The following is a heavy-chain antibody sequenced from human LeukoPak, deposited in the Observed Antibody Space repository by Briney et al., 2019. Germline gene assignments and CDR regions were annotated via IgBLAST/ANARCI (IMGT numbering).Heavy chain of an antibody. V-gene: IGHV3-21*06. D-gene: IGHD4-23*01. CDR3: ARVDSAYGGNSLNLFDY. CDR1: GFSFSSYS. Sequence: GGSLRLSCAASGFSFSSYSMSWVRQAPGKGLEWVSSLGTRGNYIYYAETLKGRLTISRDNARNSLYLQMNSLRAEDTAVYYCARVDSAYGGNSLNLFDYWGQGILVTVSS. J-gene: IGHJ4*02. CDR2: LGTRGNYI.